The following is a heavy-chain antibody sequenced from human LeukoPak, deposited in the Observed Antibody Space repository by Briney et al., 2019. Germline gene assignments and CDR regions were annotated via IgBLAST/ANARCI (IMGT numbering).Heavy chain of an antibody. D-gene: IGHD5-12*01. CDR1: GFTFSSYA. V-gene: IGHV3-23*01. CDR2: ISGSGGST. CDR3: AKESGYDLGETNWFDP. Sequence: GGSLRLSCAAPGFTFSSYAMSWVRQAPGKGLEWVSAISGSGGSTYYADSVKGRFTISRDNSKNTLYLQMNSLRAEDTAVYYCAKESGYDLGETNWFDPWGQGTLVTVSS. J-gene: IGHJ5*02.